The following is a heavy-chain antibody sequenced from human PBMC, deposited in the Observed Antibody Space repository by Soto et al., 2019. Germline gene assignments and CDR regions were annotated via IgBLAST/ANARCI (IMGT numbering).Heavy chain of an antibody. Sequence: SETMCLTSTVSGGYISSGYDYWSLIRKPPGKGLEWIGYIYYSGSTYYNPSLKSRVTISVGTSKNQFSLKLSSVTAADTAVYYCARGPPFGPDGMDVWGQGTTVTV. CDR2: IYYSGST. CDR1: GGYISSGYDY. CDR3: ARGPPFGPDGMDV. D-gene: IGHD3-10*01. J-gene: IGHJ6*02. V-gene: IGHV4-30-4*01.